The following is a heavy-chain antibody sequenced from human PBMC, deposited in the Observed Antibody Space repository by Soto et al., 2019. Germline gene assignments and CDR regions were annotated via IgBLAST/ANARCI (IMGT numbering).Heavy chain of an antibody. Sequence: SETLSLTCAVYGGSFRGYYCSWIRQPPGKGLEWIGEINHSGSTNYNPSLKSRVTISVDTSKNQFSLKLSSVTAADTAVYYCARGLGTHKYYYGMDVWGQGTTVTVSS. D-gene: IGHD1-1*01. J-gene: IGHJ6*02. CDR3: ARGLGTHKYYYGMDV. CDR1: GGSFRGYY. CDR2: INHSGST. V-gene: IGHV4-34*01.